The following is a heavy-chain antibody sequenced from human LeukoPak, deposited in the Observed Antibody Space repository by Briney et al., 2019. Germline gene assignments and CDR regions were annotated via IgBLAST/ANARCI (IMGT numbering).Heavy chain of an antibody. CDR3: ATYHPDTAMLAGMDV. J-gene: IGHJ6*04. V-gene: IGHV1-24*01. CDR1: GYTLTELS. CDR2: FDPEDGET. D-gene: IGHD5-18*01. Sequence: ASVKVSCKVSGYTLTELSMHWVRQAPGKGLEWMGGFDPEDGETTYAQKFQGRVTMTEDTSTDIAYMELSSLRSEDTAVYYCATYHPDTAMLAGMDVWGKGTTVTVSS.